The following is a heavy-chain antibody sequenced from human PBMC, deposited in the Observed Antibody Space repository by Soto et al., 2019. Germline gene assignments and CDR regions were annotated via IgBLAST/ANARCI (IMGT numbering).Heavy chain of an antibody. J-gene: IGHJ3*02. CDR3: ATVSGSSTADAFDI. CDR1: GGSVSTYY. Sequence: QVQLQGSGPGLVKPSDTLSLTCTVFGGSVSTYYWTWIRQPPGEGLEWIGYTYYSGTTNYNPSLPSRVTMTVDTSKNQFSLKLNSVTAADTAVYYCATVSGSSTADAFDIWDRGTMVTVSS. CDR2: TYYSGTT. D-gene: IGHD2-15*01. V-gene: IGHV4-59*02.